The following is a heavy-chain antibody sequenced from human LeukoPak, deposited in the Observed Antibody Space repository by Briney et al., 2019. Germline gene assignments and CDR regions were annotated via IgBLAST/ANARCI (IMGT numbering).Heavy chain of an antibody. CDR3: AVLSIAVAGSWFDP. J-gene: IGHJ5*02. D-gene: IGHD6-19*01. Sequence: SGTLSLTCAVSGGSISSSNWWSWVRQPPGKGLEWIGEIYHSGSTKYNPSLKSRVTISVDTSKNQFSLKLSSVTAADTAVYYCAVLSIAVAGSWFDPWGQGTLVTVSS. V-gene: IGHV4-4*02. CDR1: GGSISSSNW. CDR2: IYHSGST.